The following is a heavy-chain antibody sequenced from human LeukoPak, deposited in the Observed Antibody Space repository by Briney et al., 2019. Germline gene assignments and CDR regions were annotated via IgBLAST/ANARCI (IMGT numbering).Heavy chain of an antibody. V-gene: IGHV3-30*18. J-gene: IGHJ3*02. CDR3: AKAMSMKGAFDI. Sequence: PGRSLRLSCAASKFTFSGSGMHWVRQAPCKGLDWVALISHDGTNKYYADSVKGRFTISRDNSKNTLFLQMNSPRPEDTAVYYCAKAMSMKGAFDIWGQGTMVTVSS. CDR2: ISHDGTNK. CDR1: KFTFSGSG.